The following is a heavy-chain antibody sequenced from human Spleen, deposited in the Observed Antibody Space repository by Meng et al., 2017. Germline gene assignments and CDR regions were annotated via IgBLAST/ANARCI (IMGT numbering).Heavy chain of an antibody. CDR2: IKSETDGGTT. CDR1: GFTFTNAW. Sequence: GGSLRLSCAASGFTFTNAWMSWVRQAPGKGLQWVAQIKSETDGGTTDYAAPVQGRFTISRDDSKNTLFLQMNSLKTEDTAVYFCATEGVDTAMPLDYWGQGTLVTVSS. J-gene: IGHJ4*02. CDR3: ATEGVDTAMPLDY. V-gene: IGHV3-15*01. D-gene: IGHD5-18*01.